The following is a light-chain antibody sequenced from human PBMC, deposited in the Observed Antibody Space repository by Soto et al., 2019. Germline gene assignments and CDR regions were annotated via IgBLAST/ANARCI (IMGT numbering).Light chain of an antibody. CDR1: QGISSY. CDR3: QQYDSHGRT. V-gene: IGKV1-8*01. J-gene: IGKJ1*01. Sequence: AIRMTQSPSSLSSSTGDIVTTTGRASQGISSYLAWYQQKPGKAPKLLIYAASSMESGVPSRFSGSGSGTEFTLTISSLQPDDFATYYCQQYDSHGRTFGQGTKVDIK. CDR2: AAS.